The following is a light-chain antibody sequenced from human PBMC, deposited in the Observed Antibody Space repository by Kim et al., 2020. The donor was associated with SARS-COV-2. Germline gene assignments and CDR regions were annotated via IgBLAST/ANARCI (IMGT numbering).Light chain of an antibody. V-gene: IGKV3-20*01. CDR1: QTVTSNN. CDR3: QQYGSSPET. Sequence: SPEETATLTCRASQTVTSNNLAWYQKKPGQSPRLLIYAAFSRAPDIPDRFSGSGSGTDFILTISRLEPEDFAVYYCQQYGSSPETFGGGTKVDIK. CDR2: AAF. J-gene: IGKJ4*01.